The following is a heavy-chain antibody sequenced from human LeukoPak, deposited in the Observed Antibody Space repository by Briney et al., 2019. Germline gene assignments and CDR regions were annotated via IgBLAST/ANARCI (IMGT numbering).Heavy chain of an antibody. V-gene: IGHV3-64*01. CDR2: ISSNGGST. CDR3: ARDALVATAYYYYYYMDV. CDR1: GFTFSSYA. D-gene: IGHD5-12*01. J-gene: IGHJ6*03. Sequence: GGSLRLSCAASGFTFSSYAMHWVRQAPGKGLEYVSAISSNGGSTHYANSVKGRFTISRDNSKNTLYLQMGSLRAEDMAVYYCARDALVATAYYYYYYMDVWGKGTTVTVSS.